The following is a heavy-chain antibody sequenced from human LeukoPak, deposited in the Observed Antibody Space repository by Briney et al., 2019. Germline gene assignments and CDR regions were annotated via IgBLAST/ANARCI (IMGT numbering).Heavy chain of an antibody. CDR3: ARDKGSGWYLARFDP. CDR2: ISAYNGNT. CDR1: GYTFTSYG. Sequence: ASVKVSCKASGYTFTSYGISWVRQAPAQGLEWMGWISAYNGNTNYAQKLQGRVTMTTDTSTSTAYMELRSLRSDDTAVYYCARDKGSGWYLARFDPWGQGTLVTVSS. V-gene: IGHV1-18*01. D-gene: IGHD6-19*01. J-gene: IGHJ5*02.